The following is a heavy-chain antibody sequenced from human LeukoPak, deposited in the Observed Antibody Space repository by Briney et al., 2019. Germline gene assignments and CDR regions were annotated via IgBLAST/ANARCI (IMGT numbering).Heavy chain of an antibody. CDR2: IYYSGST. V-gene: IGHV4-39*01. CDR3: ATSFPMITFGGAPGVFDY. D-gene: IGHD3-16*01. Sequence: NASETLSLTCTVSGGSISSSSYYWGWIRQPPGKGLEWIGSIYYSGSTYYNPSLKSRVTISVDTSKNQFSLKLSSVTAADTAVYYCATSFPMITFGGAPGVFDYWGQGTLVTVSS. J-gene: IGHJ4*02. CDR1: GGSISSSSYY.